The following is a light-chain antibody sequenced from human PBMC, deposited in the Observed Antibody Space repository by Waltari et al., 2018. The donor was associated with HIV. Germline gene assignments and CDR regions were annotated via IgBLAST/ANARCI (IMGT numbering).Light chain of an antibody. CDR3: LQYARSPRT. Sequence: VLTTPQGILSLSPGERVTISCGASQSISNSLAWYQQKPGQAPRLLVYDASIRATGIPDRFSGSGSGTYFTLTITRLEPEDLALYFCLQYARSPRTFGQGTKVKIK. CDR2: DAS. V-gene: IGKV3-20*01. J-gene: IGKJ1*01. CDR1: QSISNS.